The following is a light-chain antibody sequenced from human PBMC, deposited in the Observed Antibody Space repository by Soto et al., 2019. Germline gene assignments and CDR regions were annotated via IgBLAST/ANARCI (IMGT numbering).Light chain of an antibody. CDR1: SGDVGGYDY. V-gene: IGLV2-14*01. J-gene: IGLJ1*01. CDR2: EVT. Sequence: QSALTQPASVSGSPGQSIAISCTGTSGDVGGYDYVSWYQQHQDKAPKLMIYEVTKRPSWVSNRFSGAKSGNTASLTISGLQPEDEADYYCSSHTSGSTRVFGSGTKLTVL. CDR3: SSHTSGSTRV.